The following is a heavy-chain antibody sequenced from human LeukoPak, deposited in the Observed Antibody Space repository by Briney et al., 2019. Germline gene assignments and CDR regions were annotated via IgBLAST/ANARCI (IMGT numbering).Heavy chain of an antibody. V-gene: IGHV1-24*01. CDR2: FDPEDGET. Sequence: ASVKVSCKVSGYTLTELSMHWVRQAPGKGLEWMGGFDPEDGETIYAQKFQGRVTMTEDTSTDTAYMELSSLRSEDTAVYYCATERPVDSSSWANWFDPWGQGTLVTVSS. CDR1: GYTLTELS. D-gene: IGHD6-13*01. CDR3: ATERPVDSSSWANWFDP. J-gene: IGHJ5*02.